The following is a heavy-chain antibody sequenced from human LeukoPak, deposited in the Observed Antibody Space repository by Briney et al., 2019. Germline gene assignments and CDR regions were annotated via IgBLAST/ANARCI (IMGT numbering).Heavy chain of an antibody. V-gene: IGHV3-43*02. Sequence: PGGSLRLSCAAPGFIFDNYAIHWVRQDPGKGLEWVSLISGDGGSTFYADSVRGRFTISRDNTRKSLSLQMSSLRSEDTALYYCARESETSGWYDYWGQGTLVTVSS. CDR3: ARESETSGWYDY. CDR1: GFIFDNYA. J-gene: IGHJ4*02. D-gene: IGHD6-19*01. CDR2: ISGDGGST.